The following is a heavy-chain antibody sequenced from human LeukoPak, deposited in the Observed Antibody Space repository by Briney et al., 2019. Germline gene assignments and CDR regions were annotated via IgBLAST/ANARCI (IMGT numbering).Heavy chain of an antibody. V-gene: IGHV1-3*01. D-gene: IGHD5-12*01. CDR1: GYTFTSYA. J-gene: IGHJ6*04. CDR2: INAGNGNT. Sequence: ASVKVSCKASGYTFTSYAMHWVRQAPGQRLEWMGWINAGNGNTKYSRKFQGRVTITRDTSASTAYMELSSLRSEDTAVYYCARDRSLGYSGYGVPSYYYYGMDVWGKGTTVTVSS. CDR3: ARDRSLGYSGYGVPSYYYYGMDV.